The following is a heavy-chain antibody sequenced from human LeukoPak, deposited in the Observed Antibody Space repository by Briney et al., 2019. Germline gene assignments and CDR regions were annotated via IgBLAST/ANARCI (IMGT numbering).Heavy chain of an antibody. Sequence: GGSLRLSWAASGFTFSSYEMNWVRQAPGKGLEWVSYISSSGSTIYYADSVKGRFTISRDNAKNSLYLQMNSLRAEDTAVYYCASGAYSSSWPYYYYYYMDVWGKGTTVTISS. V-gene: IGHV3-48*03. J-gene: IGHJ6*03. CDR1: GFTFSSYE. CDR3: ASGAYSSSWPYYYYYYMDV. D-gene: IGHD6-13*01. CDR2: ISSSGSTI.